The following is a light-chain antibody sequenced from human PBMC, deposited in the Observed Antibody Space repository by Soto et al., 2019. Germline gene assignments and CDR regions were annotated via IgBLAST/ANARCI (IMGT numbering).Light chain of an antibody. V-gene: IGKV1-5*01. CDR1: QSITTW. CDR2: DAS. J-gene: IGKJ5*01. Sequence: DIQMTQSPSSLSASVGDRVVITCRASQSITTWLAWYQQKPGKPPKILIYDASSLESGVPSRFRGNGSGTEFTLTISRLEPEDFEVYYCQQHGTSPITFGQGTRLEIK. CDR3: QQHGTSPIT.